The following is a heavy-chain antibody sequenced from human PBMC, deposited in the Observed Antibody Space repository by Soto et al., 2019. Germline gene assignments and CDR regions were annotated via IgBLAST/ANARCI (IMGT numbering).Heavy chain of an antibody. CDR2: ISGSGGST. J-gene: IGHJ4*02. CDR3: AKDGGSSPYYFDY. V-gene: IGHV3-23*01. D-gene: IGHD2-15*01. Sequence: LSLTCAASGFTFSSYAMSWVRQAPGKGLEWVSAISGSGGSTYYADSVKGRFTISRDNSKNTLYLQMNSLRAEDTAVYYCAKDGGSSPYYFDYWGQGTLVTVSS. CDR1: GFTFSSYA.